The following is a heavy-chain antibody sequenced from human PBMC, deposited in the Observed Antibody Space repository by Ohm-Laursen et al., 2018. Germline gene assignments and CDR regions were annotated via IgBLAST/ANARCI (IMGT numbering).Heavy chain of an antibody. CDR1: GFTFSSYA. Sequence: SLRLSCAASGFTFSSYAMSWVRQAPGKGLEWVSAISGSGGSTSYADSVKGRFTISRDNSKNTLYLQMNSLRAEDTAVYYCAKDGMRQSYYGMDVWGQGTTVTVSS. CDR3: AKDGMRQSYYGMDV. J-gene: IGHJ6*02. V-gene: IGHV3-23*01. D-gene: IGHD2-8*01. CDR2: ISGSGGST.